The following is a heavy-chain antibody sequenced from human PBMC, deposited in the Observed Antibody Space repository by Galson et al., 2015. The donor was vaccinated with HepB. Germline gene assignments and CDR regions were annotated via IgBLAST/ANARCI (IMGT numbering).Heavy chain of an antibody. V-gene: IGHV3-33*01. CDR1: GFTFSSYG. D-gene: IGHD2-15*01. CDR2: IWYDGSNK. J-gene: IGHJ6*02. CDR3: ARDRDGIWDYYYYGMDV. Sequence: SLRLSCAASGFTFSSYGMHWVRQAPGKGLEWVAVIWYDGSNKYYADSVKGRFTISRDNSKNTLYLQMNSLRAEDTAVYYCARDRDGIWDYYYYGMDVWGQGTTVTVSS.